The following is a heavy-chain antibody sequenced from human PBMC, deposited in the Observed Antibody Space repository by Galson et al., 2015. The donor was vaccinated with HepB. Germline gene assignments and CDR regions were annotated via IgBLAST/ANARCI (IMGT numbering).Heavy chain of an antibody. V-gene: IGHV1-18*01. D-gene: IGHD6-13*01. Sequence: SVKVSCKASGYTFTNYGISWVRQAPGQGLEWMGWISAYNGNTNYAQKLQGRVTMTTDTSTSIAYMELRSLRSDDTAVFYCARDIYSGSWRQTRAYYYGMDVWGQGTTVTVSS. CDR1: GYTFTNYG. CDR3: ARDIYSGSWRQTRAYYYGMDV. J-gene: IGHJ6*02. CDR2: ISAYNGNT.